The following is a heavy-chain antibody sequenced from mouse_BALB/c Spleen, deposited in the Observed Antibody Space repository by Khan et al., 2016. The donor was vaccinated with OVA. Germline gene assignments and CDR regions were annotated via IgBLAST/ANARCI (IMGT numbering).Heavy chain of an antibody. V-gene: IGHV1-20*02. CDR3: ARKNGSDFDY. CDR1: GYSFTGYF. D-gene: IGHD1-1*01. CDR2: INPHIGET. J-gene: IGHJ2*01. Sequence: MQLEESGPELVKPGASVKISCKASGYSFTGYFMNWVMRSHGKSLEWIGRINPHIGETFYNQKFKDKATLTVDESSTTPHMELRSLSSEDSAVYYCARKNGSDFDYWGQGTTLTVSS.